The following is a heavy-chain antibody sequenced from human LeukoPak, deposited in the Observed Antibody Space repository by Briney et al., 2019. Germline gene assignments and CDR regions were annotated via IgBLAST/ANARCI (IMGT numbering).Heavy chain of an antibody. CDR2: INHSGST. CDR1: GGSFSGYY. Sequence: SETLSLTCAVYGGSFSGYYWSWIRQPPGKGLEWIGKINHSGSTNYNPSLKSRVTISVDTSKNQFSLKLSSVTAADTAVYYCARVRNLAAAGTYYYYYYYMDVWGKGTTVTVSS. CDR3: ARVRNLAAAGTYYYYYYYMDV. D-gene: IGHD6-13*01. J-gene: IGHJ6*03. V-gene: IGHV4-34*01.